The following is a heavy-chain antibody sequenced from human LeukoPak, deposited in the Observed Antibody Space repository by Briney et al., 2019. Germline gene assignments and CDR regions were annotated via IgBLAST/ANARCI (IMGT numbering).Heavy chain of an antibody. D-gene: IGHD3-9*01. J-gene: IGHJ4*02. CDR2: IYSGGST. V-gene: IGHV3-66*01. CDR1: GFTVSSNY. CDR3: ARDRADYDILTGYYGDPSIDY. Sequence: GGSLRLSRAASGFTVSSNYMSWVRQAPGKGLEWVSVIYSGGSTYYADSVKGRFTISRDNSKNTLYLQMNSLRAEDTAVYYCARDRADYDILTGYYGDPSIDYWGQGTLVTVSS.